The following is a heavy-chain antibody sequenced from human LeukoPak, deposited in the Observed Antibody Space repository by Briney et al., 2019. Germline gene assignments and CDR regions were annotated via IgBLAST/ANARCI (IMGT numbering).Heavy chain of an antibody. CDR3: TRDPDITMIVVVPSMDY. CDR1: GFTFGDYA. Sequence: GRSLRLSCTASGFTFGDYAMSWFRQAPGKGLEWVGFIRSKAYGGTTEYAASVKGRFTISRDDSKSIAYLQMNSLKTEDTAVYYCTRDPDITMIVVVPSMDYWGQGTLVTVSS. D-gene: IGHD3-22*01. V-gene: IGHV3-49*03. J-gene: IGHJ4*02. CDR2: IRSKAYGGTT.